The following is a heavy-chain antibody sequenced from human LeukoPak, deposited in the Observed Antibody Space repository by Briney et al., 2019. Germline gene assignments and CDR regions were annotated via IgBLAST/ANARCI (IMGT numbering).Heavy chain of an antibody. J-gene: IGHJ1*01. D-gene: IGHD6-13*01. CDR2: IIPIFGTA. CDR1: GGTFSSYA. CDR3: ARGLAAAGISPLGYFQH. Sequence: ASVKVSCKASGGTFSSYAISWVRQAPGQGLEWMGGIIPIFGTANYAQKFQGRVTITADESTSTAYMELSSLRSEDTAVYYCARGLAAAGISPLGYFQHWGQGTLVTVSS. V-gene: IGHV1-69*13.